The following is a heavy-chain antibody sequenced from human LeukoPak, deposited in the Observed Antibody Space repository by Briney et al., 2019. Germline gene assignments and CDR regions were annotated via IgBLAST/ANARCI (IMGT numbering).Heavy chain of an antibody. D-gene: IGHD6-19*01. CDR2: IIPIFGTA. CDR3: ARDSLGYSSALAAFDI. J-gene: IGHJ3*02. CDR1: GGTFSSYA. V-gene: IGHV1-69*13. Sequence: SVKVSCKASGGTFSSYAISWVRQSPGQGLEWMGGIIPIFGTANYAQKFQGRVTITADESTSTAYMELSSLRSEDTAVYYCARDSLGYSSALAAFDIWGQGTMVTVSS.